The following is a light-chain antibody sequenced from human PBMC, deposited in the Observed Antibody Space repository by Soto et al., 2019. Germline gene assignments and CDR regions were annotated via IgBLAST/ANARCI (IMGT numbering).Light chain of an antibody. CDR1: QSFRGL. CDR2: DAY. CDR3: QQRHMWPIT. Sequence: IVLTQSPATLSVCPGERATLSCRASQSFRGLLAWYQQKPGQAPRLLIYDAYNRATGIPPRFSGSGSGTDFTLTISSLEPEDSAVYYCQQRHMWPITFGQGTRLEIK. J-gene: IGKJ5*01. V-gene: IGKV3-11*01.